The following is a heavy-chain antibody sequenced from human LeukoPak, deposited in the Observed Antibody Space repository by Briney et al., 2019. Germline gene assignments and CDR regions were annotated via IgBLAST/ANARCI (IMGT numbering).Heavy chain of an antibody. CDR1: GGTFSSYA. CDR2: ILPIFGTA. Sequence: SVKVSCKASGGTFSSYAISWVRQAPGQGLEWMGGILPIFGTANYAQKFQGRVTITADESTSTAYMELSSLRSEDTAVYYCARDLVVPAAMGTHDAFDIWGQGTMVTVSS. CDR3: ARDLVVPAAMGTHDAFDI. D-gene: IGHD2-2*01. J-gene: IGHJ3*02. V-gene: IGHV1-69*01.